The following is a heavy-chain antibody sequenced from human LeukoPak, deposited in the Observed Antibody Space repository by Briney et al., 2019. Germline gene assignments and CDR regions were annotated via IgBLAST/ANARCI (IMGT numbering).Heavy chain of an antibody. CDR2: ISGSGGST. CDR3: AKSLRMFWGSYYE. V-gene: IGHV3-23*01. Sequence: GGSLRLSCAASGFTFSSYAMSWVRHAPGEGLEWVSDISGSGGSTYYADSVNCRFTISIDNSNNTLKLQTNSLRAEDTAVYYCAKSLRMFWGSYYEWGQGTLVTVSS. J-gene: IGHJ4*02. D-gene: IGHD1-26*01. CDR1: GFTFSSYA.